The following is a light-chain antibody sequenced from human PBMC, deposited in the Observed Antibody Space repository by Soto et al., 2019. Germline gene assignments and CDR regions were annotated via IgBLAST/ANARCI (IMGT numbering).Light chain of an antibody. CDR3: SSHSATSPYA. Sequence: QSVLTQPASVSGSPGQSITISCTGTSNDVGGYNYVSWYQQQPGKAPKLIIYEVSHRPSGISNRFSGSKSGNTASLTISGLHVEDEADYYCSSHSATSPYAFWTGTKVTVL. V-gene: IGLV2-14*01. CDR2: EVS. CDR1: SNDVGGYNY. J-gene: IGLJ1*01.